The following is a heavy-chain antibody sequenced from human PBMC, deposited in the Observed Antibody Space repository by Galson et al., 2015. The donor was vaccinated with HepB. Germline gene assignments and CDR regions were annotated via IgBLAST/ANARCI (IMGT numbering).Heavy chain of an antibody. V-gene: IGHV1-18*04. CDR2: ISAYTGNT. Sequence: SVKVSCKASGYTFSSYGISWVRQAPGQGLEWMGWISAYTGNTNYAQNLQGRVTMTTDRSTSIAYMELRSLRSDDTAVYYCARSRYLGNTASWFDPWGQGTLVTVSS. D-gene: IGHD1-26*01. CDR1: GYTFSSYG. CDR3: ARSRYLGNTASWFDP. J-gene: IGHJ5*02.